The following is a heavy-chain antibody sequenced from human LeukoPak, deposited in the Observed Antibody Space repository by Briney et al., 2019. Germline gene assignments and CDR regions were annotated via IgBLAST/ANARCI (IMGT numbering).Heavy chain of an antibody. CDR3: ANLGYCSSTSCYYYYGMDV. J-gene: IGHJ6*02. D-gene: IGHD2-2*01. Sequence: GASVKVSCKASGYTFTGYYMHWVRQAPGQGLEWMGWINSNSGGTNYAQKFQGRVTMTRDTSISTAYMELSRLRSDDTAVYYCANLGYCSSTSCYYYYGMDVWGQGTTVTVSS. V-gene: IGHV1-2*02. CDR2: INSNSGGT. CDR1: GYTFTGYY.